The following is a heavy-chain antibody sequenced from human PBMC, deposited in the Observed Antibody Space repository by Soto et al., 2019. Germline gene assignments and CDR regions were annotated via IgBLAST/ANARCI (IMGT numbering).Heavy chain of an antibody. CDR1: GAPITWGDYS. Sequence: KASETLSLTCAISGAPITWGDYSWNWIRQPPGKGLEWIGYIFHGGSTYYNPSLKSRVTISVDRSKNQFSLKLSSVTAADTAVYYCARSPIPSYYDSSGGYYFDYWGQGTLVTVSS. V-gene: IGHV4-30-2*01. CDR2: IFHGGST. CDR3: ARSPIPSYYDSSGGYYFDY. D-gene: IGHD3-22*01. J-gene: IGHJ4*02.